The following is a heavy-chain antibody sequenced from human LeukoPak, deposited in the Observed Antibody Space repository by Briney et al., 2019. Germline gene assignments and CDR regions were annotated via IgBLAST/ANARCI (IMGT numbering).Heavy chain of an antibody. J-gene: IGHJ6*03. CDR2: IYYSGYT. Sequence: PSETLSLTCTVSGAPISSYYWSWIRQPPGKGLEWIGYIYYSGYTNYNPSLKSRVTISVDTSKNQFSLKLSSVTAADTAVYYCARTTMVRGTYYMDVWGKGTTVTISS. CDR3: ARTTMVRGTYYMDV. V-gene: IGHV4-59*01. CDR1: GAPISSYY. D-gene: IGHD3-10*01.